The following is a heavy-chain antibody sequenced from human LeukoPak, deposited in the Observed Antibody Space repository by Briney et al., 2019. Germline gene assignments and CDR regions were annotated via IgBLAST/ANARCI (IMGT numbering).Heavy chain of an antibody. CDR1: GYTFTGYY. CDR3: ARSFPSGWLQLRPHTTFDY. CDR2: INPNSGGT. J-gene: IGHJ4*02. D-gene: IGHD5-24*01. V-gene: IGHV1-2*02. Sequence: GASVKVSCKASGYTFTGYYMHWMRQAPGQGLEWMGWINPNSGGTNYAQKFQGRVTMTRDTSISTAYMELSRLRSDDTAVYYCARSFPSGWLQLRPHTTFDYWGQGTLVTVSS.